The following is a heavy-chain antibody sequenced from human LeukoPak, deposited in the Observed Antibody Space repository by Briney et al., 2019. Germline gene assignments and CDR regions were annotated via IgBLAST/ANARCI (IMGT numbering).Heavy chain of an antibody. V-gene: IGHV4-39*01. D-gene: IGHD6-19*01. CDR1: GGXISISSYY. Sequence: SETLSLTCTVSGGXISISSYYWGWIRQPPGKGLEWIATIYYSGSSYYNTSLKSRVTISVDTSKKQFSLKLSSVTAADTAVYFCARQGVAGHGLYYFDHWGQGTLVTVSS. J-gene: IGHJ4*02. CDR2: IYYSGSS. CDR3: ARQGVAGHGLYYFDH.